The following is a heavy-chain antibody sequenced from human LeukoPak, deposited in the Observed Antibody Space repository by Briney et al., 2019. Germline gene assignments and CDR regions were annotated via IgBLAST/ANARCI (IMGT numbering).Heavy chain of an antibody. Sequence: ASVKVSCTASGYTFINNGISWVRQAPGQGLEWMGWINTYNGNTNNPQKFLGRVTMTTDTSTNTAYMELRSLRSDDTAVYYCARDSSAYGAHCFDSWGQGTLVTVSS. CDR3: ARDSSAYGAHCFDS. J-gene: IGHJ4*02. CDR2: INTYNGNT. V-gene: IGHV1-18*01. CDR1: GYTFINNG. D-gene: IGHD4/OR15-4a*01.